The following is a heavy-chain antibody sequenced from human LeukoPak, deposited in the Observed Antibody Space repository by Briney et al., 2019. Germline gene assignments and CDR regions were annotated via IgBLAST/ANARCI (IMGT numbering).Heavy chain of an antibody. CDR1: GYTFTSYY. J-gene: IGHJ6*03. V-gene: IGHV1-2*06. CDR2: INPNSGGT. CDR3: ARDGGSYSGGLDYYYYYYMDV. D-gene: IGHD1-26*01. Sequence: ASVKVSCKASGYTFTSYYMHWVRQAPGQGLEWMGRINPNSGGTNYAQKFQGRVTMTRDTSISTAYMELSRLRSDDTAVYYCARDGGSYSGGLDYYYYYYMDVWGKGTTVTVSS.